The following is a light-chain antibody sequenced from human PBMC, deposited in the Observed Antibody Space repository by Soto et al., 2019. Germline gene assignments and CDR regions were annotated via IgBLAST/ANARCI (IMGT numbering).Light chain of an antibody. CDR1: QSVSSTF. J-gene: IGKJ1*01. V-gene: IGKV3-20*01. CDR2: GAS. CDR3: QQYGTSPRGT. Sequence: DIVSTQSPGTLSLSPGERATLSCRASQSVSSTFFAWYQQKPGQAPRLLMFGASNRATGIPDRFSGSGSGTDFTLTISRLEPEDFAMYYCQQYGTSPRGTFGQGTKVEVK.